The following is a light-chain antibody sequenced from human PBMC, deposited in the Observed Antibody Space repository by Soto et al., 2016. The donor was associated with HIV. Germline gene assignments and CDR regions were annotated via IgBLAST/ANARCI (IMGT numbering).Light chain of an antibody. CDR1: NIGSKS. CDR2: DDN. CDR3: QIWDSSGDHVV. J-gene: IGLJ2*01. V-gene: IGLV3-21*03. Sequence: SYELTQPPSVSVAPGKTARITCGENNIGSKSVHWYQQKPGQAPVLVVYDDNDRPSGIPERFSGSNSGNTATLTISRVAAGDEADYYCQIWDSSGDHVVFGGGTKLTVL.